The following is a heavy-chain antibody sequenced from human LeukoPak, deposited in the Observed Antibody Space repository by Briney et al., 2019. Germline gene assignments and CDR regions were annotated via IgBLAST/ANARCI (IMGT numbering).Heavy chain of an antibody. J-gene: IGHJ3*02. CDR1: GFTFSSYG. CDR3: AKEGRAFDI. Sequence: GGSLRLSCAASGFTFSSYGMHWVRQAPGKGLEWVAVISYDGSNKYYADSVKGRFTISRDNSKNTLYLQMNSLRAEDTAVYYCAKEGRAFDIWGQGTMVTVSS. D-gene: IGHD2-15*01. V-gene: IGHV3-30*18. CDR2: ISYDGSNK.